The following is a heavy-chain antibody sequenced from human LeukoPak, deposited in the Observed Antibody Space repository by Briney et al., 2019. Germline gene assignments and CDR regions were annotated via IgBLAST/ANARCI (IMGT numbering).Heavy chain of an antibody. D-gene: IGHD3-10*01. J-gene: IGHJ4*02. V-gene: IGHV1-24*01. Sequence: ASVKVSCKVSGYTLTELSMRWVRQAPGKGLEWMGGFDPEDGETIYAQKFQGRVTMTEDTSTDTAYMELSSLRSEDTAVYYCATGKAVVFEAYFDYWGQGTLVTVSS. CDR3: ATGKAVVFEAYFDY. CDR2: FDPEDGET. CDR1: GYTLTELS.